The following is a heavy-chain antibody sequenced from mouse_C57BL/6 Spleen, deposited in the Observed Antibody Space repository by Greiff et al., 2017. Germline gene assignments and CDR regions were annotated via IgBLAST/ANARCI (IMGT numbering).Heavy chain of an antibody. CDR3: AREGYYGNYFAWFAD. J-gene: IGHJ3*01. CDR1: GYTFTDYN. CDR2: INPNNGGT. D-gene: IGHD2-1*01. Sequence: DVKLQESGPELVKPGASVKIPCKASGYTFTDYNMDWVKQSHGKSLEWIGDINPNNGGTIYNQKFKGKATLTVDKSSSTAYMELRSLTSEDTAVYYCAREGYYGNYFAWFADWGQGTLVTVSA. V-gene: IGHV1-18*01.